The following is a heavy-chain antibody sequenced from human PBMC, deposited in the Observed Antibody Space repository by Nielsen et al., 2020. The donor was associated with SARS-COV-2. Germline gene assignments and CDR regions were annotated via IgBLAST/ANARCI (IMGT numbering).Heavy chain of an antibody. CDR2: ISAYNGNT. J-gene: IGHJ6*02. Sequence: ASVKVSCKASGYTFTSYGISWVRQAPGQGLEWMGWISAYNGNTNYAQKLQGRVTMTTDTSTSTAYMELRSLRSDDTAVYYCARVVRVATGATPYYYYGMDVWGQGTTVTVSS. V-gene: IGHV1-18*01. CDR1: GYTFTSYG. CDR3: ARVVRVATGATPYYYYGMDV. D-gene: IGHD5-12*01.